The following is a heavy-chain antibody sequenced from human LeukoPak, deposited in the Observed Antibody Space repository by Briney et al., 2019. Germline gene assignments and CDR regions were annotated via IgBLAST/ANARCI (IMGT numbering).Heavy chain of an antibody. CDR1: GFTFTVYY. D-gene: IGHD1-26*01. CDR3: AKNILGDPNWFDL. CDR2: INPNSGGT. V-gene: IGHV1-2*02. J-gene: IGHJ5*02. Sequence: ASVKVSCKTSGFTFTVYYMHWVRQAPGQGREWMGWINPNSGGTNYAQKFQGRVTMTRDTSISTAYMELSRLRSDDTAVYYCAKNILGDPNWFDLWGQGTLVTVSS.